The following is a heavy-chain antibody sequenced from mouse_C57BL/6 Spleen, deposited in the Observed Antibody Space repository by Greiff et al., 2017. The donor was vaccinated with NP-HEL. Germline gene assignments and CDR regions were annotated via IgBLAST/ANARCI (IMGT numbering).Heavy chain of an antibody. CDR3: AFYYRASFAY. V-gene: IGHV1-18*01. Sequence: VQLQQSGPELVKPGASVKIPCKASGYTFTDYNMDWVKQSHGKSLEWIGDINPNNGGTIYNQKFKGKATLTVDKSSSTAYMELRSLTSEDTAVYYCAFYYRASFAYWGQGTLVTVSA. CDR1: GYTFTDYN. D-gene: IGHD2-14*01. CDR2: INPNNGGT. J-gene: IGHJ3*01.